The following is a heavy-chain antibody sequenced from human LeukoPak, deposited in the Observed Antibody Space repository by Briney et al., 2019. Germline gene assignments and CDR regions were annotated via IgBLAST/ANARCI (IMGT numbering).Heavy chain of an antibody. V-gene: IGHV3-48*01. Sequence: PGGSLRLSCAASGLTLTTNSMNWVRQAPGKGLEWVSYISRSSTTIYYADSVKGRFTISRDNAKNSLYLQMNSLRVEDTAVYYCARNAYSSSLFDYWGQGTLVTVSS. CDR2: ISRSSTTI. CDR1: GLTLTTNS. J-gene: IGHJ4*02. D-gene: IGHD6-6*01. CDR3: ARNAYSSSLFDY.